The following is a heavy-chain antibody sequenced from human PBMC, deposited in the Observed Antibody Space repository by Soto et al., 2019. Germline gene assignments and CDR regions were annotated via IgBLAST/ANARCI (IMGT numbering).Heavy chain of an antibody. V-gene: IGHV1-18*01. D-gene: IGHD2-2*01. Sequence: XSVKVSCKTSGYTFSNYGITWVRQAPGQPLEWLGWISLYSDGTNYAQKFQGRVSMTTDTSTTTAYMELRSLRSDDTAVYYCARVVPGAEAWFGPWGQGTLVTVSS. CDR3: ARVVPGAEAWFGP. J-gene: IGHJ5*02. CDR1: GYTFSNYG. CDR2: ISLYSDGT.